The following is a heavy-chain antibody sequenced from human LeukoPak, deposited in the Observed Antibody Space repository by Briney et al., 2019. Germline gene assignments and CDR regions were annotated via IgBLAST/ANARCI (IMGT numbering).Heavy chain of an antibody. CDR3: ARAYYDSSGYYDDAFDI. D-gene: IGHD3-22*01. CDR2: IYYSGST. CDR1: GGSISSSSYY. J-gene: IGHJ3*02. V-gene: IGHV4-39*07. Sequence: SETLSLTCTVSGGSISSSSYYWGWIRQPPGKGLEWIGSIYYSGSTYYNPSLKSRVTISVDTSKNQFSLTLSSVTAADTAVYYCARAYYDSSGYYDDAFDIWGQGTMVTVSS.